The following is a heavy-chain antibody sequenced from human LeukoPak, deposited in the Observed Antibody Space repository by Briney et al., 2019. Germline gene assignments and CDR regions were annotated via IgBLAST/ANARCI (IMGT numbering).Heavy chain of an antibody. CDR3: AREGLKSRSYSY. V-gene: IGHV3-7*03. D-gene: IGHD6-13*01. CDR2: IKEDGSEK. J-gene: IGHJ4*02. CDR1: GFSFSNYH. Sequence: GGSLRLSCAASGFSFSNYHMNWVRQAPGKGLEWVANIKEDGSEKYYVDSVKGRFTISRDNAKNSLYLQVNSLRAEDTAVYYCAREGLKSRSYSYWGQGTLVTVSS.